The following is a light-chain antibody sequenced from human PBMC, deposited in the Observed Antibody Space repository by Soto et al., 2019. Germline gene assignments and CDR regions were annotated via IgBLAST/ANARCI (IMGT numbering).Light chain of an antibody. CDR3: QQRSNWPRP. CDR2: DAS. V-gene: IGKV3-11*01. J-gene: IGKJ2*01. CDR1: QSVSTY. Sequence: EIVLTQSPATLSLSPGERATLSCRASQSVSTYLAWYQQKPGQAPRLLIYDASNRATGTPARFSGSGSGTDFTLTISSLESEDFVVYYCQQRSNWPRPFGRGTKLEIK.